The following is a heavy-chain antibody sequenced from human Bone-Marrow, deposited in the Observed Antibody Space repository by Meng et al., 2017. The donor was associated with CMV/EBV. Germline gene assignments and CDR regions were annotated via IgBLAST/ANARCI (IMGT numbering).Heavy chain of an antibody. V-gene: IGHV4-59*01. CDR2: IYYSGST. CDR1: GGSISSDY. Sequence: SETLSRTCTVSGGSISSDYWSWIRQPPGKVLEWSGYIYYSGSTDYNPPLKSRVTISVDTSNNQFSLKLSSVTAADTAVYYCARDGGMVRGVRSYYYYYGMDVWGQGTTATFSS. D-gene: IGHD3-10*01. CDR3: ARDGGMVRGVRSYYYYYGMDV. J-gene: IGHJ6*02.